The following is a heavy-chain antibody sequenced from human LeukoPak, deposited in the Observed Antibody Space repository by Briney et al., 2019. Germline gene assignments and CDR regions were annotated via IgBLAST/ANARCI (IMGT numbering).Heavy chain of an antibody. CDR3: ARSSTPFDY. V-gene: IGHV1-8*01. D-gene: IGHD2-2*01. Sequence: LEWMGWMNPNSGNTGYAQKFQGRVTMTRNTSISTAYMELSSLRSEDTAVYYCARSSTPFDYWGQGTLVTVSS. J-gene: IGHJ4*02. CDR2: MNPNSGNT.